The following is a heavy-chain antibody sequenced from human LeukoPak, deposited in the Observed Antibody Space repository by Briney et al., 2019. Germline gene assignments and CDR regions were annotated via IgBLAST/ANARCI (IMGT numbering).Heavy chain of an antibody. CDR1: GFPFSSHG. Sequence: GGSLRLSCAGSGFPFSSHGMNWVRQAPGKGLEWVSGISPGGGPTYYADSVKGRFTISRDDSKNTLYLQMNSLRAEDTAVYYCAKDDYSSGWYERRAYNWFDPWGQGTLVTVSS. CDR2: ISPGGGPT. D-gene: IGHD6-19*01. J-gene: IGHJ5*02. V-gene: IGHV3-23*01. CDR3: AKDDYSSGWYERRAYNWFDP.